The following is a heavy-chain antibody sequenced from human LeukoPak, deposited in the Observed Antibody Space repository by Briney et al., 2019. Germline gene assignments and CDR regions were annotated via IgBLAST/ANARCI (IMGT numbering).Heavy chain of an antibody. J-gene: IGHJ3*02. CDR3: ARHLPSTVTGAFDI. CDR1: GGSISSYY. D-gene: IGHD4-17*01. CDR2: IYYSGST. V-gene: IGHV4-59*08. Sequence: SESLSLTCTVSGGSISSYYWSWIRQPPGKGLEWLGYIYYSGSTNYNPSLKSRVTISVDTSKNQFSLKLSSVTAADTAVYYCARHLPSTVTGAFDIWGQGTMVTVSP.